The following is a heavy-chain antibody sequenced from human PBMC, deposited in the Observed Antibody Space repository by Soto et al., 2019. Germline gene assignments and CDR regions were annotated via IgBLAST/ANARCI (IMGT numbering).Heavy chain of an antibody. CDR3: AKSIGSSGWYYFDY. CDR2: ISGSGGST. CDR1: GFTFSSYA. Sequence: GGSLRLSCAASGFTFSSYAMSWVRQAPGKGLEWVSAISGSGGSTYYADSVKGRFPISRDNSKNTLYLQMNSLRAEDTSVYYCAKSIGSSGWYYFDYWGQGTLVTVSS. V-gene: IGHV3-23*01. D-gene: IGHD6-19*01. J-gene: IGHJ4*02.